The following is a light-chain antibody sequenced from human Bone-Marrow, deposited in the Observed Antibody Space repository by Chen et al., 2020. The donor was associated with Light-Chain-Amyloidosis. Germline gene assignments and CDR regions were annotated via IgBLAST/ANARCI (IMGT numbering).Light chain of an antibody. CDR1: DLPTKY. CDR2: RDT. Sequence: SYELTQPPSWAVSPGQTATITRSGDDLPTKYAYWYQQKPGQAPVLVIHRDTERPSGISERFSGSSSGTTATLTISGGQAEDEADYHCQSADSSGTYEGIFGGGTKLTVL. CDR3: QSADSSGTYEGI. V-gene: IGLV3-25*03. J-gene: IGLJ2*01.